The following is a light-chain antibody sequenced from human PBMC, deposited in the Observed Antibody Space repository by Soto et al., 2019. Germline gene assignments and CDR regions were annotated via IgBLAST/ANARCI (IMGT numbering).Light chain of an antibody. V-gene: IGKV1-5*03. Sequence: DIQMTQSPSTLSASVGDRVTITCRASQSISSWLAWYQQKPGKAPKLLIYKASSLESGVPSSFSCSGSGTEFPLTIGSLQPYDFATYYCQPYNSLWTFGQGTKVEIK. CDR2: KAS. J-gene: IGKJ1*01. CDR3: QPYNSLWT. CDR1: QSISSW.